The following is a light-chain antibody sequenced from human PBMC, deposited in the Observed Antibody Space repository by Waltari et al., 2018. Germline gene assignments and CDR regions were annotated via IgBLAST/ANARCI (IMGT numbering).Light chain of an antibody. J-gene: IGLJ1*01. V-gene: IGLV2-14*01. Sequence: QSALTQPASVSASPGQSITISCTGTSSDVGGYNYVSWYQQHPGKAPKLMIYEVNNRPSGVSNRFSGSKSGNTASLTISGLQAEDEADYYCCSYISSTPPAYVFGTGTKVTVL. CDR2: EVN. CDR1: SSDVGGYNY. CDR3: CSYISSTPPAYV.